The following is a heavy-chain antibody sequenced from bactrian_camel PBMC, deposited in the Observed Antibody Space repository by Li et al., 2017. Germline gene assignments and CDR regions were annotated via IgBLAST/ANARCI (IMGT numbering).Heavy chain of an antibody. D-gene: IGHD4*01. CDR2: IKTDGTST. V-gene: IGHV3S31*01. CDR3: TKDYPGPGIDFDG. J-gene: IGHJ4*01. CDR1: GFVFSDYT. Sequence: VQLVESGGSSVQPGGSLRLSCEASGFVFSDYTMTWVRQAPGKGLEWISTIKTDGTSTYYADAVQGRFTISRDNAKNTLYLQLNSLKTEDTAMYFCTKDYPGPGIDFDGWGQGTQVTVS.